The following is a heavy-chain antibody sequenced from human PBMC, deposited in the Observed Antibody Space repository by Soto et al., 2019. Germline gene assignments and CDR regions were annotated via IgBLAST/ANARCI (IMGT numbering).Heavy chain of an antibody. D-gene: IGHD3-22*01. J-gene: IGHJ4*02. Sequence: EVQLVQSGGGVVRPGGSLRLSCAAAGFTFEDYALHWVRQSSGKSPEWVSVINADGSDTYYAASVKGRFTISRDNNKHSLYLQMNSLRPEATAIYFCAKARFYFDTSPYDSWGQGTLVTVTS. CDR1: GFTFEDYA. CDR2: INADGSDT. V-gene: IGHV3-43*02. CDR3: AKARFYFDTSPYDS.